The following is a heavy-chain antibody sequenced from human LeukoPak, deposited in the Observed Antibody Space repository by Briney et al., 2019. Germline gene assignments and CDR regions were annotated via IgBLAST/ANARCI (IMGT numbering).Heavy chain of an antibody. CDR1: GFTFSDFA. V-gene: IGHV3-23*01. CDR2: IGGGGVDR. Sequence: GGSLRLSCVASGFTFSDFAMNWVRQVPGKGPEWVSHIGGGGVDREYEESVKGRFTVSRDNSRNSLYLQMNSLRGEDTATYYCVKDAIERNGVYDAFDVWGQGTTVTVAS. CDR3: VKDAIERNGVYDAFDV. D-gene: IGHD2-8*01. J-gene: IGHJ3*01.